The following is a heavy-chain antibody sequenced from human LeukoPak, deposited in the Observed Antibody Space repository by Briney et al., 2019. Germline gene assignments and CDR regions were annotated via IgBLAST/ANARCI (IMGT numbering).Heavy chain of an antibody. D-gene: IGHD2-15*01. CDR1: GFTFSGYG. J-gene: IGHJ3*02. CDR2: ISYDGSNK. CDR3: AKASLGYCSGGSCYSLDI. Sequence: PGTSLRLSCAASGFTFSGYGMHWVRQAPGKGLERVAVISYDGSNKYYADSVKGRFTISRDNSKNTLYLQMNSLRAEDTAVYYCAKASLGYCSGGSCYSLDIWGQGTMVTVSS. V-gene: IGHV3-30*18.